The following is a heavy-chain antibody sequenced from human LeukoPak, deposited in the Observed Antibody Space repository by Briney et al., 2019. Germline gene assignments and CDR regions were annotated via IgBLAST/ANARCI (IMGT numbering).Heavy chain of an antibody. CDR1: GGSFSGYY. V-gene: IGHV4-34*01. Sequence: PSETLSLTCAVYGGSFSGYYWSWIRQPPGKGLEWIGEINHSGSTYYNPSLKSRVTVSVDRPKNHFSLKLNSVTAADTAVYYCARHVASYDFDFWGQGILVTVSS. CDR3: ARHVASYDFDF. D-gene: IGHD2-21*01. J-gene: IGHJ4*02. CDR2: INHSGST.